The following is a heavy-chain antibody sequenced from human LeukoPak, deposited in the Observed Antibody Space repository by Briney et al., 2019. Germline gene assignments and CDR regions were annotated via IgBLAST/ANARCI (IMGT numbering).Heavy chain of an antibody. J-gene: IGHJ4*02. CDR2: ISDTGSDT. CDR1: GFTFSTYG. D-gene: IGHD6-6*01. Sequence: PGGSLRLSCAASGFTFSTYGMNWVRQAPGKGLEWVSSISDTGSDTYYADSVKGRFTISRDNSKNTLLLHMNSLRVEDTAIYYCAKRVPYSSSSVYFDAWGQGALVTVSS. CDR3: AKRVPYSSSSVYFDA. V-gene: IGHV3-23*01.